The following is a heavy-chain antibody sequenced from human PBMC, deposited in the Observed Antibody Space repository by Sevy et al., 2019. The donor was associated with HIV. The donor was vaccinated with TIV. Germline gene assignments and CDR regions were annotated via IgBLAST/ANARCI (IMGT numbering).Heavy chain of an antibody. D-gene: IGHD1-7*01. CDR1: GFTFSDYY. CDR3: SRDRRNYAGQYFDY. Sequence: GESLKISCAVSGFTFSDYYMSWIRQAPGKGLEWVSDISSGSTYTKYADSVKGRFTISRDNAKNSLYLQMNSLRVEDTAVYYCSRDRRNYAGQYFDYWGQGTVVTVSS. J-gene: IGHJ4*02. V-gene: IGHV3-11*06. CDR2: ISSGSTYT.